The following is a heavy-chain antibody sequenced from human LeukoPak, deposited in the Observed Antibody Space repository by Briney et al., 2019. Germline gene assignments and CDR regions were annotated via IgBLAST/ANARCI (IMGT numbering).Heavy chain of an antibody. J-gene: IGHJ5*02. V-gene: IGHV4-39*01. D-gene: IGHD6-6*01. CDR2: IYYSGST. Sequence: SETLSLTCTVSGASISSTNYYWGWIRQPPAKGLEWIGSIYYSGSTYYNPSLKSRVTISVDTSKNQFSLKLYSVTAADTAMYYCARLQPSIAARPGWFDPWGQGTLVTVSS. CDR3: ARLQPSIAARPGWFDP. CDR1: GASISSTNYY.